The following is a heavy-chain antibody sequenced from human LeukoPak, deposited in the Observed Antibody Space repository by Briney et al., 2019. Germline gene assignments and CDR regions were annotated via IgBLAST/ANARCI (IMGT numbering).Heavy chain of an antibody. V-gene: IGHV4-31*11. D-gene: IGHD3-22*01. J-gene: IGHJ4*02. CDR3: ARSPYDSSGYSPGIDY. CDR2: IYYSGST. CDR1: GVSFSGYY. Sequence: KPSETLSLTCAVYGVSFSGYYWSWIRQHPGKGLEWIGYIYYSGSTYYNPSLKSRVTISVDTSKNQFSLKLSSVTAADTAVYYCARSPYDSSGYSPGIDYWGQGTLVTVSS.